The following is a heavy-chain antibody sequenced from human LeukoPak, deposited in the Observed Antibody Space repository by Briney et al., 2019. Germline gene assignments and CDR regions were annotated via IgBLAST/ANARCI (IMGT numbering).Heavy chain of an antibody. CDR1: GFTFNNYA. J-gene: IGHJ4*02. V-gene: IGHV3-23*01. Sequence: DPGGSLRLPCAASGFTFNNYAMNWVRQTPGKGLQWVSAVSGDGQRTFYADSVKGRFTIFRDNSMNTLSLQMNSLRVEDTAVYYCAKEQDNLLLLSHFDSWGQGILVTVSA. CDR2: VSGDGQRT. CDR3: AKEQDNLLLLSHFDS. D-gene: IGHD1-14*01.